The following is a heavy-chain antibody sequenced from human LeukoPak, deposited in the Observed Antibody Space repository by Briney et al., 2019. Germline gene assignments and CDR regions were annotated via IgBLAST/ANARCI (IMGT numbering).Heavy chain of an antibody. CDR2: IIPIFGTA. D-gene: IGHD1-26*01. Sequence: ASVTVSCTASGGTFSSYAISWVRQAPGQGLEWMGGIIPIFGTANYAQKLQGRVTITADESTSTAYMELSSLRSEDTAVYYCAGGGPIVGATPFDYWGQGTLVTVSS. V-gene: IGHV1-69*13. CDR3: AGGGPIVGATPFDY. CDR1: GGTFSSYA. J-gene: IGHJ4*02.